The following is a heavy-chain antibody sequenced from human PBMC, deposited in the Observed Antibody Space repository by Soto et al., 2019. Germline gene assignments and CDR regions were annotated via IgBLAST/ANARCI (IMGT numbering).Heavy chain of an antibody. CDR2: INHSGST. Sequence: KGQEWIGDINHSGSTNYNPSLKRRVTISVDTSKNKFSLKLSSVSAADTAVYYFFFQAEDGIRDVRPVSAFLLNRSSDL. D-gene: IGHD3-10*02. CDR3: FFQAEDGIRDVRPVSAFLLNRSSDL. J-gene: IGHJ2*01. V-gene: IGHV4-34*01.